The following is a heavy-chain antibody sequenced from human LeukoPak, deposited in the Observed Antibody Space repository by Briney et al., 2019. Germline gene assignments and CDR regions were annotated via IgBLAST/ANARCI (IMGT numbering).Heavy chain of an antibody. D-gene: IGHD3-22*01. J-gene: IGHJ3*02. CDR1: GGSISSGDYY. Sequence: SQTLSLTCTVSGGSISSGDYYWRWIRQPPGKGLEWIGYIYYSGSTYYNPSLKSRVTISVDTSKNQFSLKLSSVTAADTAVNYCARVIQGVWNYDSSGYYYAFDIWGQGTMVTVSS. CDR3: ARVIQGVWNYDSSGYYYAFDI. V-gene: IGHV4-30-4*08. CDR2: IYYSGST.